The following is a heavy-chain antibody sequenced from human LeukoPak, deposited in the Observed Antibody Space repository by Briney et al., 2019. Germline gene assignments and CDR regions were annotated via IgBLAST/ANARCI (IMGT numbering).Heavy chain of an antibody. Sequence: GSLRLSCAASGFTFSSYAMSWVRQAPGKGLEWVSSIIGSGGSTSYADSVKGRVTISRDNSKSTLFLQMNSLRVEDTAVYYCAREWTATIGYYGMDVWGQGTTVTVSS. J-gene: IGHJ6*02. D-gene: IGHD1-7*01. CDR1: GFTFSSYA. CDR2: IIGSGGST. V-gene: IGHV3-23*01. CDR3: AREWTATIGYYGMDV.